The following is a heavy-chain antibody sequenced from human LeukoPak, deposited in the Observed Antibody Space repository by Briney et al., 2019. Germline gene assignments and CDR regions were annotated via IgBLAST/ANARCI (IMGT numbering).Heavy chain of an antibody. CDR1: SGSISSYY. CDR3: ARHNIPSGYYYEYYFDY. Sequence: PSETLSLTCTVSSGSISSYYWGWIRQPPGKGLEWIGSIYYSGSTYYNPSLKSRVTISVDTSKNQFSLKLSSVTAADTAVYYCARHNIPSGYYYEYYFDYWGQGTLVTVSS. D-gene: IGHD3-22*01. J-gene: IGHJ4*02. CDR2: IYYSGST. V-gene: IGHV4-39*01.